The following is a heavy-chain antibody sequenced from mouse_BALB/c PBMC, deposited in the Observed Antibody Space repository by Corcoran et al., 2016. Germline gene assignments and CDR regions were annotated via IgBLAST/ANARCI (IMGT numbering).Heavy chain of an antibody. Sequence: QIQLVQSGPELKKPGETVKISCKASGYTFTNYGMHWVKQAPGKGLKWMGRINTYTGEPTYADDFKGRFAFSLETSASTAYLQINNLKNEDTATYICARGMITRARDYWGQGTSVTVSS. J-gene: IGHJ4*01. V-gene: IGHV9-3-1*01. CDR1: GYTFTNYG. CDR3: ARGMITRARDY. D-gene: IGHD2-4*01. CDR2: INTYTGEP.